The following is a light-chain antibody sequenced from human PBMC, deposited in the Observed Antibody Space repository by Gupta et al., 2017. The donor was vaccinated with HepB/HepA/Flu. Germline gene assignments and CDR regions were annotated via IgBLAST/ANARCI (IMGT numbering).Light chain of an antibody. V-gene: IGLV5-45*02. J-gene: IGLJ3*02. Sequence: QAVLTQPSSLSASPGASASLTCTLRSGINVGTYRIYWYQQKPGSHPQYLLRYKSDSDKQQGSGVPSRFSGSKDASANAGILLISGLQSEDEADYYCMICHSSAPVVRGGTKLTVL. CDR1: SGINVGTYR. CDR2: YKSDSDK. CDR3: MICHSSAPV.